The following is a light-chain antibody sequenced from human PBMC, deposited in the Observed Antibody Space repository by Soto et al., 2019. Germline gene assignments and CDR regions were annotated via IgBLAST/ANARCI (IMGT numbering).Light chain of an antibody. CDR1: QSISSC. J-gene: IGKJ1*01. CDR3: QQYKDYTWT. CDR2: DAS. Sequence: DIQMTQPPSTLSASVADCVSITHRASQSISSCLAWYQRKPGKAPKLLIYDASSLQSGVPSRFSGSGSGTEFTLTISSLQPDDFTTFYCQQYKDYTWTFGQGTKVDIK. V-gene: IGKV1-5*01.